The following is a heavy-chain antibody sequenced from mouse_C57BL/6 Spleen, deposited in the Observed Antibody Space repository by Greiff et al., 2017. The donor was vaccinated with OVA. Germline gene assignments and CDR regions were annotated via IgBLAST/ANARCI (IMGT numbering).Heavy chain of an antibody. V-gene: IGHV1-54*01. Sequence: VQVVESGAELVRPGTSVKVSCKASGYAFTNYLIEWVKQRPGQGLEWIGVINPGSGGTNYNEKFKGKATLTADKSSSTAYMQLSSLTSEDSAVYFCASGYYFDYWGQGTTLTVSS. J-gene: IGHJ2*01. CDR3: ASGYYFDY. CDR2: INPGSGGT. CDR1: GYAFTNYL.